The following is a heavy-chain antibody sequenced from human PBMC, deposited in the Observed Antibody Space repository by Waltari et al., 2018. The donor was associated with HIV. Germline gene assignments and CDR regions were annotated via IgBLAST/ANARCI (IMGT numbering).Heavy chain of an antibody. D-gene: IGHD6-13*01. V-gene: IGHV4-34*02. J-gene: IGHJ4*02. CDR3: ATSAIGSSWYRDAY. CDR1: GGSFSGYY. CDR2: INHSGST. Sequence: QVQLQQWGAGLLKPSETLSLTCAVYGGSFSGYYWNWIRQSPGKGLEWIGEINHSGSTNYNPSLKSRVTISVDTSKNQFSLKLTSVTAADTAAYYCATSAIGSSWYRDAYWGQGTLVTVSS.